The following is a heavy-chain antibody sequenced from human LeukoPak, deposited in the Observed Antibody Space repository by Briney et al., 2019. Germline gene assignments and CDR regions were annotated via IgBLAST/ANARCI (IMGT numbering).Heavy chain of an antibody. CDR1: GFTFSSYA. CDR2: ISGSGGST. V-gene: IGHV3-23*01. J-gene: IGHJ4*02. Sequence: GGSLRLSCAASGFTFSSYAMSWVRQAPGKGLEWVSAISGSGGSTYYADSVKGRFTISRDNSKNTLYLQMNSLRAEDTAVYYCAKVNLRGYSYGYMDYWGQGTLVTVSS. D-gene: IGHD5-18*01. CDR3: AKVNLRGYSYGYMDY.